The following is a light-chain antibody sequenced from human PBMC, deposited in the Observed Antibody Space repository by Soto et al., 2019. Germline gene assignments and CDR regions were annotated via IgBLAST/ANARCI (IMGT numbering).Light chain of an antibody. Sequence: QSALTQPASVSGSPGQSITISCTGTSSDVGGYNYVSLYQQHPGKAPKLMIYDVSNRPSGVSNHFSGSKSGNTASLTISGLQAEDEADYYCSSYTSSSTLYVFGTGTKVTVL. CDR3: SSYTSSSTLYV. CDR1: SSDVGGYNY. J-gene: IGLJ1*01. CDR2: DVS. V-gene: IGLV2-14*01.